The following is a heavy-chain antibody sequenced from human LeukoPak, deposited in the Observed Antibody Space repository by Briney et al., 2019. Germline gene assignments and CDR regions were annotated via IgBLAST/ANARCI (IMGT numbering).Heavy chain of an antibody. J-gene: IGHJ4*02. Sequence: SETLSLTCTVSGGSISSSGYYWGWIRQPPGKGLEWIGEINHSGSTNYNPSLKSRVTISVDTSKNQFSLKLSSVTAADTAVYYCARLYCSGGSCYWGQGTLVTVSS. CDR1: GGSISSSGYY. V-gene: IGHV4-39*07. CDR3: ARLYCSGGSCY. D-gene: IGHD2-15*01. CDR2: INHSGST.